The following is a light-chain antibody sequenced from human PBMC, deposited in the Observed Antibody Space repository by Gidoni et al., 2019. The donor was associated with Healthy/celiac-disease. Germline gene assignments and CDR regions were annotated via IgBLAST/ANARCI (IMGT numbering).Light chain of an antibody. CDR1: QSISSY. CDR3: QQSYSTPFT. Sequence: DIQLTQSPSSLSASVGDRVTITCRASQSISSYLNWYQQKPGKAPKLLIYAASSLQSGVPSRLRGSGSGTDFTLTRSSLQPEEFATYYCQQSYSTPFTFGPGTKVDSK. V-gene: IGKV1-39*01. CDR2: AAS. J-gene: IGKJ3*01.